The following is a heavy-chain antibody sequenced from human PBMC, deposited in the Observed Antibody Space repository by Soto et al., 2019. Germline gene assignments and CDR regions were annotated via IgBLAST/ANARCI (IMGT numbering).Heavy chain of an antibody. D-gene: IGHD6-13*01. Sequence: QVQLVESGGGVVQPGRSLRLSCAASGFTFSSYAMHWVRQAPGKGLEWVAVISYDGSNKYYADSVKGRFTISRDNSKNTLYLQMNSLRAEDTAVYYCARVSGSSQFDYWGQGTLVTVSS. CDR1: GFTFSSYA. CDR3: ARVSGSSQFDY. J-gene: IGHJ4*02. V-gene: IGHV3-30-3*01. CDR2: ISYDGSNK.